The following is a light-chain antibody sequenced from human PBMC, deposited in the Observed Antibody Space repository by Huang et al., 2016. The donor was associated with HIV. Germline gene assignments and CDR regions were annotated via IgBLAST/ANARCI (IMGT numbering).Light chain of an antibody. J-gene: IGKJ1*01. CDR2: EAS. CDR3: QQYRSFPWT. V-gene: IGKV1-5*03. Sequence: DIQMTQSSSTLSASVGDRVTITCRASQSISTWLSWYQQKPWRAPNLFIYEASTLGSVVPSRFSGGVSGTDCTLTISSLQPDDFATYYCQQYRSFPWTFGQGTKVEV. CDR1: QSISTW.